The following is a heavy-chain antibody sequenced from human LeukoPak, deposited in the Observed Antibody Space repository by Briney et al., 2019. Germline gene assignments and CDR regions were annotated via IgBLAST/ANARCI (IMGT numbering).Heavy chain of an antibody. Sequence: ASVKVSCKASGYTFTSYGISWVRQAPGQGLEWMGWISAYNGNTNYARKLQGRVTMTTDTSTSTAYMELRSLRSDDTAVYYCARDAENTIFGVVIRNYYYYYGMDVWGQGTTVTVSS. D-gene: IGHD3-3*01. CDR3: ARDAENTIFGVVIRNYYYYYGMDV. J-gene: IGHJ6*02. CDR1: GYTFTSYG. V-gene: IGHV1-18*01. CDR2: ISAYNGNT.